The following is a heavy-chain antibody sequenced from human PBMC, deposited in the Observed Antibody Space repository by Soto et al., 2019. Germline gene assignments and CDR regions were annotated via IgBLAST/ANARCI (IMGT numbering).Heavy chain of an antibody. J-gene: IGHJ4*02. V-gene: IGHV1-3*01. CDR1: GYTFSGRV. D-gene: IGHD4-17*01. CDR2: INADNGNT. Sequence: DSVKGACKASGYTFSGRVMHWVRQAPGQRLEWMGWINADNGNTKYSQKFQDRVTLTRDTSASTAYMELSSLRSEDTTVYYCATEIDAPTVTCLDYWGPGTLVTVSS. CDR3: ATEIDAPTVTCLDY.